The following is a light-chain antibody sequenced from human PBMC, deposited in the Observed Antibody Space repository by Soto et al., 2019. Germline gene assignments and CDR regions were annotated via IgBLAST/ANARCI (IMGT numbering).Light chain of an antibody. CDR3: AAWDDSLSAYV. V-gene: IGLV1-47*01. CDR1: SSNIGRNS. CDR2: RNN. Sequence: QSVLTQPPPASGTPGQRVTIAWSGSSSNIGRNSVYWHQQLPGTAPKLLIYRNNQRPSGVPDRFSDSKSGTSASLAISGLRSEDEADYYCAAWDDSLSAYVFGTGTKATVL. J-gene: IGLJ1*01.